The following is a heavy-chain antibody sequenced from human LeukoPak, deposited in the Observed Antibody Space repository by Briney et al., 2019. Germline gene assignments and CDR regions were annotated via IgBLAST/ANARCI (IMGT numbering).Heavy chain of an antibody. Sequence: SETLSLTCTVSGGSISNKSHYWGWIRQTPGKRLEWIGSISYSGTTYYNPSLKSRVTISVDTSKNQFSLKLTSVTAADTAVYYCAGSVYYDSSGYYWGAFDLWGQGTMVTVSS. D-gene: IGHD3-22*01. CDR3: AGSVYYDSSGYYWGAFDL. J-gene: IGHJ3*01. CDR1: GGSISNKSHY. V-gene: IGHV4-39*01. CDR2: ISYSGTT.